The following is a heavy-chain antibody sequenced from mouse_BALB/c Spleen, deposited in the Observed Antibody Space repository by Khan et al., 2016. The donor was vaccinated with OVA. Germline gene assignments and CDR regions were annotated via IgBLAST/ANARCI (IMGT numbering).Heavy chain of an antibody. V-gene: IGHV3-2*02. Sequence: EVKLEVSGPGLVKPSQSLSLTCTVTGYSIASDYAWNWIRQFPGNKLEWMGFISYSGNTNYNPSLKSRISITRDTSKNQFFLQLNSVTSEDTATYYCARVYGGDFDYWGQCTTLTVSS. D-gene: IGHD1-1*01. CDR3: ARVYGGDFDY. CDR2: ISYSGNT. CDR1: GYSIASDYA. J-gene: IGHJ2*01.